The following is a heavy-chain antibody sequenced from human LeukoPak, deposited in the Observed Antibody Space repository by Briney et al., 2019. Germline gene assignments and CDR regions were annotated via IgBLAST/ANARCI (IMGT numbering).Heavy chain of an antibody. CDR2: ISSSSSYI. D-gene: IGHD6-19*01. V-gene: IGHV3-21*01. CDR3: AREGGGIAVAGLDP. Sequence: GGSLRLSCAASGFTFSSYSMNWVRQAPGKGLEWISSISSSSSYIYYADSVKGRFTISRDNAKNSLYLQMNSLRAEDTAVYYCAREGGGIAVAGLDPWGQGTLVTVSS. CDR1: GFTFSSYS. J-gene: IGHJ5*02.